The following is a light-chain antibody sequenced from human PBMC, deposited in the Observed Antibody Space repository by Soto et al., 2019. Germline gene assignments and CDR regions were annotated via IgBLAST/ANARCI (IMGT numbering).Light chain of an antibody. CDR1: SSDVGGYNY. V-gene: IGLV2-11*01. CDR2: DVS. Sequence: QSVLTQPRSVSGSPGQSVTISCTGTSSDVGGYNYVSWYQQRPGTAPKLMIYDVSKRPSGVPDRFSGSKSGNTASLTISGLQAEDEADYYCCSYAGYYTVFGGGTKLTVL. CDR3: CSYAGYYTV. J-gene: IGLJ3*02.